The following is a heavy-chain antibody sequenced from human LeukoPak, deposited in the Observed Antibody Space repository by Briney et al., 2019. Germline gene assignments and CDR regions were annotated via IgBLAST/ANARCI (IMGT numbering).Heavy chain of an antibody. CDR2: INPNSGGT. J-gene: IGHJ5*02. V-gene: IGHV1-2*02. Sequence: ASVNVSCKASGYTFTGYYMHWVRQAPGQGLEWMGWINPNSGGTNYAQKFQGRVTMTRDTSISTAYMELSRLRSDDTAVYYCARGDSSSWSGGNWFDPWGQGTLVTVSS. D-gene: IGHD6-13*01. CDR3: ARGDSSSWSGGNWFDP. CDR1: GYTFTGYY.